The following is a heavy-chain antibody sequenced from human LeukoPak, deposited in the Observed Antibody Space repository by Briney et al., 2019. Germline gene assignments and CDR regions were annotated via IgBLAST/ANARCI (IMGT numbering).Heavy chain of an antibody. CDR3: ARDTGAYYDSGGLDY. J-gene: IGHJ4*02. CDR1: GFTFSSYS. V-gene: IGHV3-21*01. CDR2: ISSSSSYI. Sequence: GVSLRLSCSASGFTFSSYSMNWVRQAPGKGLEWVSSISSSSSYIYYADSVKGRFTISRDNAKNSLYLQMNSLSAEDTAVYYCARDTGAYYDSGGLDYGGQGTLVTVSS. D-gene: IGHD3-22*01.